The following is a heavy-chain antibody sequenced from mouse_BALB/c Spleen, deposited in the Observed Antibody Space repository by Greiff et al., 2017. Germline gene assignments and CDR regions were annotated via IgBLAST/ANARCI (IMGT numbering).Heavy chain of an antibody. Sequence: EVQLVESGGGLVKPGGSLKLSCAASGFTFSSYAMSWVRQTPEKRLEWVASISSGGSTYYPDSVKGRFTISRDNARNILYLQMSSLRSEDTAMYYCARENYYGSSLFAYWGQGTLVTVSA. CDR2: ISSGGST. D-gene: IGHD1-1*01. J-gene: IGHJ3*01. V-gene: IGHV5-6-5*01. CDR1: GFTFSSYA. CDR3: ARENYYGSSLFAY.